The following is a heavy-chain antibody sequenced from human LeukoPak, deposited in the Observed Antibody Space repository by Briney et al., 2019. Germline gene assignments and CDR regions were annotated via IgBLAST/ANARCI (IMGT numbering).Heavy chain of an antibody. CDR3: ARSGRGESRPSRGTGAEAVFGESFDY. CDR2: INHSGST. Sequence: SETLSLTCAVYGGSFSGYYWSWIRQPPGKGLEWIGEINHSGSTNYNPSLKSRVTISVDTSKNQFSLKLSSVTAADTAVYYCARSGRGESRPSRGTGAEAVFGESFDYWGQGTLVTVSS. D-gene: IGHD1-1*01. V-gene: IGHV4-34*01. J-gene: IGHJ4*02. CDR1: GGSFSGYY.